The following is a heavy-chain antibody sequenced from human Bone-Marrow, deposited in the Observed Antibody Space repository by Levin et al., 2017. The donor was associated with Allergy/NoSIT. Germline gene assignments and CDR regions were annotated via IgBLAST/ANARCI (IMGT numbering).Heavy chain of an antibody. CDR2: IWYDGYNQ. J-gene: IGHJ4*02. CDR3: AKGGYYGSGSYYRGHFDY. Sequence: PGGSLRLSCAASGFTFNIYGMHWVRQAPGKGLEWVAVIWYDGYNQYYADSVKGRFTISRDNSKNTLSLQMNSLRAEDTAVYYCAKGGYYGSGSYYRGHFDYWGQGTLVTVSS. CDR1: GFTFNIYG. V-gene: IGHV3-30*02. D-gene: IGHD3-10*01.